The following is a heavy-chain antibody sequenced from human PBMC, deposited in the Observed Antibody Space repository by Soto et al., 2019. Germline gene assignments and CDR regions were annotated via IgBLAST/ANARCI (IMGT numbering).Heavy chain of an antibody. CDR2: IYYSGST. CDR3: ARGGGRPYYHDSSGYYPFDY. Sequence: SETLSLTCTVSGGSISSGGYYWSWIRQHPGKGLEWIGYIYYSGSTYYNPSLKSRVTISVDTSKNQFSLKLSSVTAADTAVYYCARGGGRPYYHDSSGYYPFDYWGQGTLVTVSS. D-gene: IGHD3-22*01. J-gene: IGHJ4*02. CDR1: GGSISSGGYY. V-gene: IGHV4-31*03.